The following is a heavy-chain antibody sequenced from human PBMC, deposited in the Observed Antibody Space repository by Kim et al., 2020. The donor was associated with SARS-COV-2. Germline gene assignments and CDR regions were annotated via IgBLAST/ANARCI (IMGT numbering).Heavy chain of an antibody. J-gene: IGHJ4*02. D-gene: IGHD6-19*01. V-gene: IGHV3-23*01. CDR3: AKGYTVAGKSHSFDY. Sequence: ADAVQGRFTIARDNSKKTLSLQMNSLRVDDTAVYFCAKGYTVAGKSHSFDYWGQGSLVIVSS.